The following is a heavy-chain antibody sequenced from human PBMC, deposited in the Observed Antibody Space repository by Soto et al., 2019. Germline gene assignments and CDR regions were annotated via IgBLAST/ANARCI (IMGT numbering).Heavy chain of an antibody. J-gene: IGHJ4*02. CDR2: ISYDGSNK. D-gene: IGHD3-22*01. CDR1: GFTFSSYG. CDR3: AKELGSLMTYYYDRSGYLGGSDFDY. V-gene: IGHV3-30*18. Sequence: GGSLRLSCAASGFTFSSYGMHWVRQAPGKGLEWVAVISYDGSNKYYADAVKGRFTISRDNSKNTLYLQMNSPRAEDTAVYYCAKELGSLMTYYYDRSGYLGGSDFDYWGQGTLVTVSS.